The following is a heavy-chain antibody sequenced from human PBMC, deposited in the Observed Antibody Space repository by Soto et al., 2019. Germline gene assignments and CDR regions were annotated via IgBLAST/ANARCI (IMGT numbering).Heavy chain of an antibody. CDR3: ARATDLNPFDY. J-gene: IGHJ4*02. Sequence: PSETLSLTCTVSGGSISSYYWRWIRQPPGKGLEWIGYIYYSGSTNYNPALKSRVTISVDTSKNQFSLKLSSVTAADTAVYYCARATDLNPFDYWGQGTLVTVSS. D-gene: IGHD2-21*02. CDR2: IYYSGST. CDR1: GGSISSYY. V-gene: IGHV4-59*01.